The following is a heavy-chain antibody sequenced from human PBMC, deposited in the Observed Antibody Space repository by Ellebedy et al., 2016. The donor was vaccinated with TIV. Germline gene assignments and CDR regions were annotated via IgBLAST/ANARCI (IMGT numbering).Heavy chain of an antibody. CDR2: INWNGGST. CDR1: GFTFDDYG. D-gene: IGHD3-22*01. CDR3: AGGLGPYDSSGYYAV. J-gene: IGHJ4*02. Sequence: GESLKISCAASGFTFDDYGMSWVRQAPGKGLEWVSGINWNGGSTGYADSVKGRFTISRDNAKNSLYLQMNSLRAEDTALYHCAGGLGPYDSSGYYAVWGQGTLVTVSS. V-gene: IGHV3-20*01.